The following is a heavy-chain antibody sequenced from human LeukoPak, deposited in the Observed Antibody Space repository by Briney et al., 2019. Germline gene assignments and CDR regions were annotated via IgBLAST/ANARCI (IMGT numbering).Heavy chain of an antibody. CDR3: ASAYSSSPYYFDY. J-gene: IGHJ4*02. Sequence: GGSLRLSCAASGFTFSSYSMNWVRQAPGKGLEWVSSISSSSSYIYYADSVKGRFTISRDNAKNSLYLQMNSLRAEDTAVYYCASAYSSSPYYFDYWGQGTLVTVSS. D-gene: IGHD6-6*01. CDR1: GFTFSSYS. CDR2: ISSSSSYI. V-gene: IGHV3-21*01.